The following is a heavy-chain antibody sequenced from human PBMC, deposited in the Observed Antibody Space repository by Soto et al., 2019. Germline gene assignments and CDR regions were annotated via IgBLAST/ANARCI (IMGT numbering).Heavy chain of an antibody. CDR1: EFTFSSYA. Sequence: QVQLVESGGGVVHPERSLRLSCSASEFTFSSYAMHWVRQAPGKGLEWVAGISYDGGHKFYGDSVRGRFTISRDSSKTTGVLQMNSVTPEDTATYYCARVKTDYSNPRGPFFFYGMDVWGQGTTVTVSS. D-gene: IGHD4-4*01. CDR3: ARVKTDYSNPRGPFFFYGMDV. CDR2: ISYDGGHK. J-gene: IGHJ6*01. V-gene: IGHV3-30-3*01.